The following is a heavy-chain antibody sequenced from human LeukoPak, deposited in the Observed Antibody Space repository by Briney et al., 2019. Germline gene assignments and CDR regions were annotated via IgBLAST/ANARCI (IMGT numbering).Heavy chain of an antibody. CDR2: ISSSSSTI. D-gene: IGHD2-15*01. CDR3: ARDRLKGGGNAFDI. Sequence: GGSLRLSCAASGFTFSSYSMNWVRQAPGKGLEWVSYISSSSSTIYYADPVKGRFTISRDNAKNSLYLQMNSLRAEDTAVYYCARDRLKGGGNAFDIWGQGTMVTVSS. J-gene: IGHJ3*02. CDR1: GFTFSSYS. V-gene: IGHV3-48*01.